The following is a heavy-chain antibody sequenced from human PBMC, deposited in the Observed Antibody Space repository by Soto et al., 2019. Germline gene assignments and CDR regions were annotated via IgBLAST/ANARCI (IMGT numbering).Heavy chain of an antibody. V-gene: IGHV1-69*13. J-gene: IGHJ3*02. CDR2: IIPIFGTA. D-gene: IGHD1-1*01. Sequence: GASVKVSCKASGGTFSSYAISWVRQAPGQGLEWMGGIIPIFGTANYAQKFQGRVTITADESTSTAYMELSSLRSEDTAVYYCARKGTTTGAFDIWGQGTMVTVSS. CDR1: GGTFSSYA. CDR3: ARKGTTTGAFDI.